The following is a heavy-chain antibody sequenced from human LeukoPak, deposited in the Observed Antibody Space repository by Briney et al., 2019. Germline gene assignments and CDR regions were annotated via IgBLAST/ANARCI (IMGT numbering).Heavy chain of an antibody. V-gene: IGHV3-13*01. J-gene: IGHJ4*02. D-gene: IGHD6-13*01. CDR2: IGTASDT. CDR3: ARVGAAAEFDY. CDR1: GFTFSSFD. Sequence: GGSLRLSCAASGFTFSSFDMHWVRQPTGQGLEWVSTIGTASDTYYPGSVEGRFTLSRDNAKNSLYLQMNSLTAGDTAVYYCARVGAAAEFDYWGQGTLVTVSS.